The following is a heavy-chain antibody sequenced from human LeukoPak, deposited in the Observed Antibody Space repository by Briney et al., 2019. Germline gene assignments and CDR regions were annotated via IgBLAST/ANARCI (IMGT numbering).Heavy chain of an antibody. CDR1: GYTFTGYY. V-gene: IGHV1-2*02. Sequence: GASVKVSCKASGYTFTGYYMHWVRQAPGQGLEWMGWINPNSGGTNYAQKFQGRVTMTRDTSISTAYMELSRLRSDDTAVYYCARDLSQNFCPADYYDSSGPPDYWGQGTLVTVSS. J-gene: IGHJ4*02. CDR2: INPNSGGT. D-gene: IGHD3-22*01. CDR3: ARDLSQNFCPADYYDSSGPPDY.